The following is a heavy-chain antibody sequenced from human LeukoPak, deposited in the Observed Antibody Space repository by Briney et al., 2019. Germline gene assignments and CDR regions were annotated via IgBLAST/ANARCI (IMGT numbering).Heavy chain of an antibody. J-gene: IGHJ3*02. CDR3: GRHRPWGAFDI. Sequence: SETLSLTCTVSGDSISSSNYYWGWLRQPPGKGLEWIVSMSYSGSAYYSPSLKRRVSISVDTSKNQFSLKLSSLTAADTAVYYCGRHRPWGAFDIWGQGTMVTVSS. CDR1: GDSISSSNYY. V-gene: IGHV4-39*01. D-gene: IGHD7-27*01. CDR2: MSYSGSA.